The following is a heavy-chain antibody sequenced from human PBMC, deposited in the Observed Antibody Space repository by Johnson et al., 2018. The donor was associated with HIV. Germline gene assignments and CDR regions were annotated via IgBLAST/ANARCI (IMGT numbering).Heavy chain of an antibody. D-gene: IGHD3-3*01. CDR2: IDTAGDT. J-gene: IGHJ3*02. CDR3: ARGFVTIFGVDGFDI. V-gene: IGHV3-13*01. CDR1: GITVNTNY. Sequence: VQLVESGGGLVQSGESLRLSCAASGITVNTNYMSWVRRAPGKGLEWVSGIDTAGDTYYPGSVKGRFTISRENAKNSLYLQMNSLRAGDTAVYYCARGFVTIFGVDGFDIWGQGTMVTVSS.